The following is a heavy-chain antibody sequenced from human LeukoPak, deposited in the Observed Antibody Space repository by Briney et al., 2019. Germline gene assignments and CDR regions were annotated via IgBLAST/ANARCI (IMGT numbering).Heavy chain of an antibody. D-gene: IGHD5-12*01. CDR1: GFTFDDYA. CDR3: AKDGGGYSYYGMDV. Sequence: GGSLRLSCAASGFTFDDYAMHWVRQAPGKGLEWVSGISWNSGNIGYADSMKGRFTISRANAKNSLYLQMNSLRAEDTALYYCAKDGGGYSYYGMDVWGQGITVTVSS. V-gene: IGHV3-9*01. CDR2: ISWNSGNI. J-gene: IGHJ6*02.